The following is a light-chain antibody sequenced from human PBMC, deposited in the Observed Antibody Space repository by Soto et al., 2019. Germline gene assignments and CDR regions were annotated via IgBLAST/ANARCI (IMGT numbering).Light chain of an antibody. J-gene: IGKJ3*01. CDR2: DAS. Sequence: DIQMTQSPSTLSASVGDRVTITCRASQSISRSLAWYQQKPGKAPSLLIYDASSLEGGVPSRFSGSGFGTEFTLTLTNLQPADFATYYCQQYSDFLISFGRGTTVDFK. CDR1: QSISRS. V-gene: IGKV1-5*01. CDR3: QQYSDFLIS.